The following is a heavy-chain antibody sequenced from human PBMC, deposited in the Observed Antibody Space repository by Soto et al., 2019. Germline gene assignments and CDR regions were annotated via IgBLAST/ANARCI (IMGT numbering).Heavy chain of an antibody. CDR3: AKVPTGEMGTVFQAFDI. CDR2: ISGSGGST. V-gene: IGHV3-23*01. Sequence: ELQLLESGGGLVQPGGSLRLSCVASEFTFSSYAMSWVRQAPGKGLEWVSAISGSGGSTYYADSVKGRFAVSRDNSKSTLFLQVNSLRYEDTAVYYCAKVPTGEMGTVFQAFDIWGQGTMVTVSS. J-gene: IGHJ3*02. CDR1: EFTFSSYA. D-gene: IGHD1-26*01.